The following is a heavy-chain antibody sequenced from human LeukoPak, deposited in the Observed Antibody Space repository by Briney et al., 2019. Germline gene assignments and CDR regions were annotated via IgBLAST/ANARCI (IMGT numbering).Heavy chain of an antibody. D-gene: IGHD1-14*01. CDR1: GGSISSYY. Sequence: PSETLSLTCTVSGGSISSYYWNWIRQPAGKGLEWIGRIRTSGRINYNPSLKSRITISVDKSKNQFSLELSSVTAADTAVYYCAGFDSSRAGITASFDYWGQGTLVTVSS. J-gene: IGHJ4*02. V-gene: IGHV4-4*07. CDR2: IRTSGRI. CDR3: AGFDSSRAGITASFDY.